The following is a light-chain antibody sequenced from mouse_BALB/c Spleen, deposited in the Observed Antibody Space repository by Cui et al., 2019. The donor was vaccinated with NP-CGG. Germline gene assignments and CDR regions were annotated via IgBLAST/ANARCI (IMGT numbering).Light chain of an antibody. V-gene: IGLV1*01. CDR2: GTN. J-gene: IGLJ1*01. Sequence: QAVVTQESAPTTSLGETVTLTCRSRTGAVTTSNYANWVQEKPDHLFTGLIGGTNNRAPGVPVRFLGSLIGDKAALTITGAQTEDEAIYFCALWYSNHWVFGGGTKLTVL. CDR1: TGAVTTSNY. CDR3: ALWYSNHWV.